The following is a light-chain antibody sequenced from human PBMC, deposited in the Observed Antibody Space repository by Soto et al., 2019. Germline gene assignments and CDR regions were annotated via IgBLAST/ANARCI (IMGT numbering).Light chain of an antibody. J-gene: IGKJ1*01. V-gene: IGKV1-5*01. CDR2: DAS. CDR1: QSISTW. Sequence: DIQMTQSPSTLSTSVGDRVTITCRASQSISTWLAWYQQKPGKAPRLLIYDASSLESGVPSRFSGSGSGTDITLTITSLQPDDFATYYCQHYNSYSEAFGQGTKVDIK. CDR3: QHYNSYSEA.